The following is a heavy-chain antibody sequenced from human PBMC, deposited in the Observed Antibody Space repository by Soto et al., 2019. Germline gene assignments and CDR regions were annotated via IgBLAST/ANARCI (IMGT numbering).Heavy chain of an antibody. CDR2: IYYSGST. V-gene: IGHV4-30-4*01. D-gene: IGHD5-12*01. J-gene: IGHJ4*02. CDR1: GGSISSGDYY. Sequence: PSETLSLTCTVSGGSISSGDYYWSWIRQPPGKGLEWIGYIYYSGSTYYNPSLKSRVTIPVDTSKNQFSLKLSSVTAADTAVYYCARTGVATGMVDYWGQGTLVTVST. CDR3: ARTGVATGMVDY.